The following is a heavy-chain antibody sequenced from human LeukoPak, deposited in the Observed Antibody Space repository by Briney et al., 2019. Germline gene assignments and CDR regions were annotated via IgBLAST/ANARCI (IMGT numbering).Heavy chain of an antibody. CDR2: SNPNSGGT. Sequence: RASVKVSCKAFGYTFTGYYMHWVRQAPGQGLEWMGRSNPNSGGTNYAQKFQGRVTMTRDTSISTVYMELSRLRSDDTAVYYCAAWAYVSGNGMDVWGQGTTVTVSS. J-gene: IGHJ6*02. D-gene: IGHD3-10*01. CDR3: AAWAYVSGNGMDV. CDR1: GYTFTGYY. V-gene: IGHV1-2*06.